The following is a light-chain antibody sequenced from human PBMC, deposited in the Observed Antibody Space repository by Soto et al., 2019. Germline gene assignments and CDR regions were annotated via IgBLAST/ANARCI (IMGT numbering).Light chain of an antibody. CDR2: DAS. CDR1: QSVSSN. V-gene: IGKV3-11*01. J-gene: IGKJ3*01. CDR3: QQRSNGGAFT. Sequence: EIVLTQSPGTLSLSPGERATLSCRATQSVSSNLAWYQQKPGQAPRLLIYDASNRATGIPARFSGSGSGTDFTLTISSLEPEDFAVYYCQQRSNGGAFTFGPGTKADIK.